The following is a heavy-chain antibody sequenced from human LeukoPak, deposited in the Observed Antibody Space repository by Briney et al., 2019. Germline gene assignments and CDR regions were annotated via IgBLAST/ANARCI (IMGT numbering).Heavy chain of an antibody. Sequence: GGSLRLSCAASGFTFSSYAMSWVRQAPGKGLEWVSAISGTGGSTYYADSVKGRFTISRDNSKNTLYLQMNSLRAEDTAVYYCAKDRARITMIVVVTNFDYWGQGTLVTVSS. CDR1: GFTFSSYA. D-gene: IGHD3-22*01. V-gene: IGHV3-23*01. CDR2: ISGTGGST. CDR3: AKDRARITMIVVVTNFDY. J-gene: IGHJ4*02.